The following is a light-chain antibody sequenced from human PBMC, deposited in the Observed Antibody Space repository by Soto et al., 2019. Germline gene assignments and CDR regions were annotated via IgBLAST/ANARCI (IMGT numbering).Light chain of an antibody. CDR1: FYNIGSNY. J-gene: IGLJ3*02. Sequence: QSVLTQPPSASGTPGQRVTISCSGRFYNIGSNYVYWYQQLPGTAPKLLIFTNDQRTSGVPGRFSGSKSGTSASLAISGLRSEDEADYYCAVWDDSLRGWVFGGGTKLTVL. V-gene: IGLV1-47*02. CDR3: AVWDDSLRGWV. CDR2: TND.